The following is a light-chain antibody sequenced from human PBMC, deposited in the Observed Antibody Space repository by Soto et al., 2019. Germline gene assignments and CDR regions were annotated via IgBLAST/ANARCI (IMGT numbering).Light chain of an antibody. Sequence: NFMLTQPHSVSESPGKTVTLSCTRSSGSIASFYVQWYQQRPGSAPTAVIYEDNQRPSGVPDRFSGSIDSSSNSASLTISGLKTEDEADYYCQSYDSTNHVVFGGGTKVTVL. CDR1: SGSIASFY. CDR3: QSYDSTNHVV. J-gene: IGLJ2*01. CDR2: EDN. V-gene: IGLV6-57*04.